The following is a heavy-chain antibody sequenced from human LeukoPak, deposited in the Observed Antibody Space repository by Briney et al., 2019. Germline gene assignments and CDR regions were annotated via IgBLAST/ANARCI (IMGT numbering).Heavy chain of an antibody. Sequence: GGSLRLSCVASGFSFSTYWMSWVRRAPGKGLEWVANIKPDITEKHYMDSVRGRFTISRDNARNSLYLEMNSLRVEDTAAYYCARASVSWLWPYYFDYWGQGMLVTVSS. D-gene: IGHD3-22*01. CDR1: GFSFSTYW. CDR2: IKPDITEK. J-gene: IGHJ4*02. CDR3: ARASVSWLWPYYFDY. V-gene: IGHV3-7*03.